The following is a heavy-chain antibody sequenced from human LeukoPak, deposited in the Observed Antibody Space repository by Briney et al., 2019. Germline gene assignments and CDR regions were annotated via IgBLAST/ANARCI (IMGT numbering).Heavy chain of an antibody. J-gene: IGHJ3*01. CDR1: GYTFTSYG. CDR3: ARVPPTPDVYYDSSGSRGFAFDV. CDR2: ISVYNGDT. D-gene: IGHD3-22*01. V-gene: IGHV1-18*01. Sequence: LRASVKVSCKASGYTFTSYGISWVRQAPGQGLEWMGWISVYNGDTNYAQKLQGRITVTTDTSTRTAYMELRSLRSDDTAVYYCARVPPTPDVYYDSSGSRGFAFDVWGQGTMVTVSS.